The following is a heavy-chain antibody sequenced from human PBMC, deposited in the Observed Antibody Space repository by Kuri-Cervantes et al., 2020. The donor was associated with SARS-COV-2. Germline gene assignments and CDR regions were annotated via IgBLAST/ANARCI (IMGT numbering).Heavy chain of an antibody. Sequence: SETLSLTCTVFGGSISSSSYYWGWIRQPPGKGLEWIGSIYYSGSTYYNPSLKSRVTISVDTSKNPFSLKLSSVTAADTAVYYCAGKEMATTKPRTYYYYGMDVWGQGTTVTVSS. CDR1: GGSISSSSYY. D-gene: IGHD5-24*01. J-gene: IGHJ6*02. V-gene: IGHV4-39*07. CDR3: AGKEMATTKPRTYYYYGMDV. CDR2: IYYSGST.